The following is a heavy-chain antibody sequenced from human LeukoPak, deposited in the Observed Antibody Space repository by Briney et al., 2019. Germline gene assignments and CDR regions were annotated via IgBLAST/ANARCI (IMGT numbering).Heavy chain of an antibody. D-gene: IGHD3-9*01. CDR3: AKDNDYDILTGYLDY. CDR2: ISGSGGST. J-gene: IGHJ4*02. Sequence: GGSLRLSCAASGFTFSAYGMTWVRQAPGKGLEWVSAISGSGGSTYYADSVKGRFTISRDNSKNTLYLQMNSLRAEDTAVYYCAKDNDYDILTGYLDYWGQGTLVTVSS. CDR1: GFTFSAYG. V-gene: IGHV3-23*01.